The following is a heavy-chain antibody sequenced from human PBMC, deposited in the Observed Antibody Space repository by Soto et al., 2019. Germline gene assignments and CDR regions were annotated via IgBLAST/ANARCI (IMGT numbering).Heavy chain of an antibody. J-gene: IGHJ4*02. Sequence: GASVKVSCKASGYTFTGYYMHWVRQAPGQGLEWMGWINPNSGGTNYAQKFQGRVTMTRDTSISTAYMELSRLRSDDTAVYYCARDHGYCSSTRGLCFDYSGQGTLVTVSS. CDR3: ARDHGYCSSTRGLCFDY. V-gene: IGHV1-2*02. D-gene: IGHD2-2*03. CDR2: INPNSGGT. CDR1: GYTFTGYY.